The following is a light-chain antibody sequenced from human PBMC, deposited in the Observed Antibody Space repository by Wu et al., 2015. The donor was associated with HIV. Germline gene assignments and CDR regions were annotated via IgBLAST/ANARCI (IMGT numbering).Light chain of an antibody. CDR2: DAS. CDR3: QQGNNFPFT. V-gene: IGKV1-33*01. J-gene: IGKJ3*01. CDR1: QDISNY. Sequence: DIQMTQSPSSLSASVGDRVTITCRASQDISNYLNWYQQKPGEAPKLLIYDASNLEKGVPSRFTGGGSGTHFTFTISSLQPEDSATYYCQQGNNFPFTFGPGTKVDIK.